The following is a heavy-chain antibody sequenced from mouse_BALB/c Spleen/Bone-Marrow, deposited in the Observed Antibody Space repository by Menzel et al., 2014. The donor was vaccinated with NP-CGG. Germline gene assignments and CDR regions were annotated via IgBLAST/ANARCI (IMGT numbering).Heavy chain of an antibody. D-gene: IGHD2-2*01. CDR3: AGGYDGFAY. Sequence: VQLQQPGAELVKPGASVKLSCTASGFNIKDTYMHWVKQRPEQGLEWIGRIDPANGNTKYDPKFQGKATITADTSSNTAYLQLSSLTSEDTAVYYCAGGYDGFAYWGQGTLVTVSA. J-gene: IGHJ3*01. V-gene: IGHV14-3*02. CDR2: IDPANGNT. CDR1: GFNIKDTY.